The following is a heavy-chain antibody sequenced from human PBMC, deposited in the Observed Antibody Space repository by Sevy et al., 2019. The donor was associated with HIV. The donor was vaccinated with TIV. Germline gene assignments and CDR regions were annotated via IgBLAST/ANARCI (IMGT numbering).Heavy chain of an antibody. CDR3: ASQYPRLLDP. D-gene: IGHD2-2*01. V-gene: IGHV1-69*13. CDR2: IIPIFGTA. Sequence: ASVKVSCKASGGTFSSYAISWVRQPPGQGLEWMGGIIPIFGTANYAQKFQGRVTITADESTSTAYMELSSLRSEDTAVYYCASQYPRLLDPWGQGTLVTVSS. CDR1: GGTFSSYA. J-gene: IGHJ5*02.